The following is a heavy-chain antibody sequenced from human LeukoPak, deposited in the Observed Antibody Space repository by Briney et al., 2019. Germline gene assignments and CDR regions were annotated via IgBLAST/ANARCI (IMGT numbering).Heavy chain of an antibody. CDR2: IYYSGST. J-gene: IGHJ4*02. CDR1: GGSISSSSYY. CDR3: ARQTVRAYDY. V-gene: IGHV4-39*01. D-gene: IGHD3-10*01. Sequence: SEILSLTCTVSGGSISSSSYYWASIRQPPGKGLEWIGSIYYSGSTYSNPSLKSRVTISVDTSKNQFSLRLSSVTAADTAVYYCARQTVRAYDYWGQGTLVTVSS.